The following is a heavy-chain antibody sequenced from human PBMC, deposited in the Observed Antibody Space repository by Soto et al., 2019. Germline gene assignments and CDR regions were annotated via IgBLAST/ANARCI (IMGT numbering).Heavy chain of an antibody. D-gene: IGHD2-15*01. V-gene: IGHV4-30-4*01. J-gene: IGHJ4*02. CDR1: GGSISSGNYY. CDR2: ISYSGSA. CDR3: ATMGTPATGLYYFDY. Sequence: SETLSLTCTVSGGSISSGNYYWGWIRQPPGKGLEWIGFISYSGSAYYNPSLKSRVTISVDTSKNQFSLNLSFVTAADTAVYYCATMGTPATGLYYFDYWGQGTLVTVSS.